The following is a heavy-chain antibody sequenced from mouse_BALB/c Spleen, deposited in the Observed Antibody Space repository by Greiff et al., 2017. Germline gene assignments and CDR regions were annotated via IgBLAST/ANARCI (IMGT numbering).Heavy chain of an antibody. Sequence: DVQLVESGGGLVKPGGSLKLSCAASGFTFSDYYMYWVRQTPEKRLEWVATISDGGSYTYYPDSVKGRFTISRDNAKNNLYLQMSSLKSEDTAMYYCARGDYDYGADYWGQGATLTVSS. V-gene: IGHV5-4*02. CDR3: ARGDYDYGADY. J-gene: IGHJ2*01. CDR2: ISDGGSYT. CDR1: GFTFSDYY. D-gene: IGHD2-4*01.